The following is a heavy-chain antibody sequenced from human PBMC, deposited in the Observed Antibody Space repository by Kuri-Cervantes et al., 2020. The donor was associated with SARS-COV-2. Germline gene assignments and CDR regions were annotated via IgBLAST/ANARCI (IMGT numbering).Heavy chain of an antibody. Sequence: SCAASGFTFSSYGMHWVRQAPGKGLEWVAVISYDGSNKYYADSVKGRFTISRDNSKNTLYLQMNSLRAEDTAVYYCARAFIHYYYYMDVWGKGTTVTVSS. CDR3: ARAFIHYYYYMDV. D-gene: IGHD3-16*02. CDR2: ISYDGSNK. J-gene: IGHJ6*03. V-gene: IGHV3-30*19. CDR1: GFTFSSYG.